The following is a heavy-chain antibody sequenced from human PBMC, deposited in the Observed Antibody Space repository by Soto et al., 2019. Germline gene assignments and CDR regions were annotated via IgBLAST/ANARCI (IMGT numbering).Heavy chain of an antibody. Sequence: GGSLRLSCAASGFTFSDYYMSWIRQAPGKGLEWVSYISSSGSTIYYADSVKGRFTISRDNAKNSLYLQMNSLRAEDTAVYYCARDQYYDYYDSSRTKVAGALDIWGQGTMVTVSS. J-gene: IGHJ3*02. D-gene: IGHD3-22*01. V-gene: IGHV3-11*01. CDR2: ISSSGSTI. CDR1: GFTFSDYY. CDR3: ARDQYYDYYDSSRTKVAGALDI.